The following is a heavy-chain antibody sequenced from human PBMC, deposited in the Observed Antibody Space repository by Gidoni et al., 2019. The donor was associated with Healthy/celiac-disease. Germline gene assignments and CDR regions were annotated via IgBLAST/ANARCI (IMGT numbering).Heavy chain of an antibody. CDR3: ASFIMITFGGTDY. Sequence: QLKLQESCPGLDNPSEPPSSTCTVTGCSIRTRIYYWGWIRKPPGKGLEWLGSIYYSGGTYYNPSLKRRVTISIDTSKNQFSLKLSSVTAADTAVYYCASFIMITFGGTDYWGQVPLVTVSS. CDR2: IYYSGGT. D-gene: IGHD3-16*01. CDR1: GCSIRTRIYY. J-gene: IGHJ4*02. V-gene: IGHV4-39*01.